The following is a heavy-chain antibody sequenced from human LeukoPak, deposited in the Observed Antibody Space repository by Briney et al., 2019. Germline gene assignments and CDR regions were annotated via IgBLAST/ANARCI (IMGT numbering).Heavy chain of an antibody. CDR2: IHSSGTA. CDR1: GGSISSGGYS. J-gene: IGHJ5*02. D-gene: IGHD3-9*01. CDR3: ARETPLRYFDP. V-gene: IGHV4-30-2*01. Sequence: SETLPLTCSVSGGSISSGGYSWHWIRQPPGKGLEWIGYIHSSGTAYYNPSLKSRVTISLDRSKNQFSLNLTSVTAADTAVYYCARETPLRYFDPWGQGTLVTVSS.